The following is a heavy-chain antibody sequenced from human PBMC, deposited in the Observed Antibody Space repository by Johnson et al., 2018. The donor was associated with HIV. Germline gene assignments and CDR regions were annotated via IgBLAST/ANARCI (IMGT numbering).Heavy chain of an antibody. J-gene: IGHJ3*02. V-gene: IGHV3-66*01. CDR3: ARERIVVGIGGGAFDI. CDR2: IYSGGST. CDR1: GFTVSSNY. D-gene: IGHD3-22*01. Sequence: EQLVESWGGLVQPGGSLRLSCAASGFTVSSNYMSWVRQAPGKGLEWVSVIYSGGSTYYADSVKGRFTISRDNSKNTLYLQMNSLRAEDTAVYYCARERIVVGIGGGAFDIWGQGTMVTVSS.